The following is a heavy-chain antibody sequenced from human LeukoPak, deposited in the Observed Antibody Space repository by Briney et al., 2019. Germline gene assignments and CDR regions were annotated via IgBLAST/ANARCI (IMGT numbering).Heavy chain of an antibody. V-gene: IGHV1-3*01. J-gene: IGHJ1*01. D-gene: IGHD1-26*01. CDR2: INAGNGNT. Sequence: ASVKGSCKASGYTFTSYAMHWVRQAPGQRLEWMGWINAGNGNTKYSQKFQGRVTITRDTSASTAYMELSSLRSEDTAVYYCARAISGSYYFQHWGQGTVVTVSS. CDR3: ARAISGSYYFQH. CDR1: GYTFTSYA.